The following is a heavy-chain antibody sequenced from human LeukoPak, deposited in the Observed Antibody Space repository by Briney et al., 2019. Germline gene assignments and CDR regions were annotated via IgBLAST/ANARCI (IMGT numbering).Heavy chain of an antibody. V-gene: IGHV3-30*02. CDR2: IQYEGTNK. CDR1: GFTFSSYG. J-gene: IGHJ6*02. Sequence: GGSLRLSCAASGFTFSSYGMHWVRQAPGKGLEWVAFIQYEGTNKYYADSVKGRFTISRDNSKNTLYLQMNSLRAEDTALYYCAKDISGVSTAMAYYYYYYGMDVWGQGTTVTVSS. CDR3: AKDISGVSTAMAYYYYYYGMDV. D-gene: IGHD5-18*01.